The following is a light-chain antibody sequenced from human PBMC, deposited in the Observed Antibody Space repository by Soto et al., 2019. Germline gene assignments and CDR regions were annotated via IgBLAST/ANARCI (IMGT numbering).Light chain of an antibody. CDR1: STDVGGYNY. J-gene: IGLJ2*01. Sequence: QSVLTQPASVSGSPGQSITISCTGTSTDVGGYNYVSWYQQHPGKAPKLMIYDVTNRPSGVSDRFSGSKSGNTASLTISGLQAEDEADYYCSSYTSSSTLVFGGLTKLTVL. V-gene: IGLV2-14*01. CDR2: DVT. CDR3: SSYTSSSTLV.